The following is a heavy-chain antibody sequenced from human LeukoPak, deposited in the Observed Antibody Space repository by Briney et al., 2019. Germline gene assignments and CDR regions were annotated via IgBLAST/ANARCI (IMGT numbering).Heavy chain of an antibody. D-gene: IGHD3-10*01. CDR1: GFTFNIYA. CDR2: ISNSASDT. J-gene: IGHJ4*02. Sequence: PGGSLRLSCGASGFTFNIYAMSWVRQAPGKGLDWVSGISNSASDTYYADSVKGRFTISRDNYKNILYLQMNSLRAEDTAVYYCAKDARVRGRSTFDYWGQGTLVTVSS. CDR3: AKDARVRGRSTFDY. V-gene: IGHV3-23*01.